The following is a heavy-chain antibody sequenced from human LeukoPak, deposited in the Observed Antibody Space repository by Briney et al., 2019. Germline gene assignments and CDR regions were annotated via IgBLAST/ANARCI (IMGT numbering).Heavy chain of an antibody. CDR1: GYTFTSYY. J-gene: IGHJ4*02. CDR3: ARDERITMIVDY. V-gene: IGHV1-46*01. D-gene: IGHD3-22*01. Sequence: ASVKVSCKASGYTFTSYYMHWVRQAPGQGLEWMGIINPSGGSTRYAQKFQGRVTMTRDTSTSTVYMELSSLRSEDTAVYYCARDERITMIVDYWGQGTLVTVSS. CDR2: INPSGGST.